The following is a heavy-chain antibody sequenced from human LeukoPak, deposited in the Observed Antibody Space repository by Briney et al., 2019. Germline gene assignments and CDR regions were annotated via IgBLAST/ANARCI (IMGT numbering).Heavy chain of an antibody. CDR2: INPSGGST. CDR3: ARAEVLLSYGHNKHCLDV. V-gene: IGHV1-46*01. CDR1: GYTFTSYY. Sequence: GASVKVSCKASGYTFTSYYMHWVRQAPGQGLEWMGIINPSGGSTSYAQKFQGRVTMTRDTSTSTVYMELSSLRSEDTAVYYCARAEVLLSYGHNKHCLDVWGQGTTVTVSS. D-gene: IGHD3-10*01. J-gene: IGHJ6*02.